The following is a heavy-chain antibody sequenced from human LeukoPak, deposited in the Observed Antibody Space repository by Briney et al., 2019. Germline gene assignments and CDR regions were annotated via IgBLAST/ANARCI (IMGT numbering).Heavy chain of an antibody. V-gene: IGHV1-69*06. Sequence: KISCKASGGTFSSYAISWVRQAPGQGLEWMGGIIPIFGTANYAQKFQGRVTITADKSTSTAYMELSSLRSEDTAVYYCASNSVSYDAFDIWGQGTMVTVSS. J-gene: IGHJ3*02. CDR1: GGTFSSYA. CDR2: IIPIFGTA. CDR3: ASNSVSYDAFDI. D-gene: IGHD2-8*01.